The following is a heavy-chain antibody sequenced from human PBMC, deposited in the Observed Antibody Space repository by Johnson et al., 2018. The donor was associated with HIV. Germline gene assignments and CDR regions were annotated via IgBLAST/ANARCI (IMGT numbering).Heavy chain of an antibody. CDR3: ARGTTYYDSSGYEVGNAFDF. V-gene: IGHV3-20*04. Sequence: VQLVESGGGVVQPGRSLRLSCAASGFTFSSYAMHWVRQAPGKGLEWVSGINWNGGSTGYADSVKGRFTISRDNGKKSLYLQMNSLRAEDTAFYYCARGTTYYDSSGYEVGNAFDFWGQGTRVTVSS. J-gene: IGHJ3*01. CDR2: INWNGGST. D-gene: IGHD3-22*01. CDR1: GFTFSSYA.